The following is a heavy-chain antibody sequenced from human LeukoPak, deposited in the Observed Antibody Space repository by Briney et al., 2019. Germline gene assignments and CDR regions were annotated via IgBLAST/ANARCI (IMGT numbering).Heavy chain of an antibody. D-gene: IGHD5-24*01. J-gene: IGHJ4*02. CDR3: ARVSPENFDY. Sequence: SETLSLTCAVYGGSFSGYYWSWIRQPPGKGLEWIGEINHSGSTNYNPSLKSRVTISVDTSKKQFSLKLSSVTAADTAVYYCARVSPENFDYWGQGTLVTVSS. CDR2: INHSGST. V-gene: IGHV4-34*01. CDR1: GGSFSGYY.